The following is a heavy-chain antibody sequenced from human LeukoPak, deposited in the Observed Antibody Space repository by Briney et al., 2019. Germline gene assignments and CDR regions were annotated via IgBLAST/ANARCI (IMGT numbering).Heavy chain of an antibody. CDR1: GFTFSSYD. D-gene: IGHD3-10*01. V-gene: IGHV3-23*01. CDR3: AKEDRVYGSGKNNWFDP. Sequence: PGGSLRLSCAASGFTFSSYDMTWVRQAPGKGLEWVSGISGSGGNTYYADSVKGRFTISRDNSKNTLYLQMNSLRAEDTAVYFCAKEDRVYGSGKNNWFDPWGQGTLVTVSS. J-gene: IGHJ5*02. CDR2: ISGSGGNT.